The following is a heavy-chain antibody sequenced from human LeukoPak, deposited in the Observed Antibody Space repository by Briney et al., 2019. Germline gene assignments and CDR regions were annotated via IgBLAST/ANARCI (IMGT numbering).Heavy chain of an antibody. CDR3: ARVERYSSSKTHDY. CDR1: GGSISSSSYY. Sequence: PSETLSLTCTVSGGSISSSSYYWGWIRQPPGKGLEWIGSIYYSGSTYYNPSLKSRVTISVDTSKNQFSLKLSSVTAADTAVYCCARVERYSSSKTHDYWGQGTLVTVSS. D-gene: IGHD6-6*01. J-gene: IGHJ4*02. CDR2: IYYSGST. V-gene: IGHV4-39*07.